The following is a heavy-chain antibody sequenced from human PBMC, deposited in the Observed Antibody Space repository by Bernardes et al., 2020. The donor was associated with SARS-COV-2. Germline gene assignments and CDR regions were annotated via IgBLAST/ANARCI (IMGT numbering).Heavy chain of an antibody. CDR2: IYWDDDK. V-gene: IGHV2-5*02. CDR3: AHKGAEAGYYFDN. D-gene: IGHD2-15*01. CDR1: GFSLSAAVES. J-gene: IGHJ4*02. Sequence: SGPTLGKPTETLTLTCTFSGFSLSAAVESVGWIRQSPGKPLEWLAHIYWDDDKRYNPSLKNRLTITKDTSKNQVVLIMTTMDPLDTATYYCAHKGAEAGYYFDNWGQGILVSVSS.